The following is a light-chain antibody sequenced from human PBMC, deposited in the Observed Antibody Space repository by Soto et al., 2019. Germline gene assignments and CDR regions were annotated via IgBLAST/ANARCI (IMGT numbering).Light chain of an antibody. J-gene: IGKJ5*01. CDR3: MQGTHWPPIT. V-gene: IGKV2-30*01. CDR2: KVS. Sequence: DGVVTQSPPSLPVTLGQAASISCRSGQSLVYSDGNTYLSWFQQRPGQSPRRLIYKVSNRDAGVPDRFSGSGSGTDFTLKISRVEAEDVGVYYCMQGTHWPPITFGQGTRLEIK. CDR1: QSLVYSDGNTY.